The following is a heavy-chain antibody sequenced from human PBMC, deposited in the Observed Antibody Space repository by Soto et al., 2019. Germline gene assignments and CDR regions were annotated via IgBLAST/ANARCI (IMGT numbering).Heavy chain of an antibody. Sequence: QVQLVQSGAEVKKSGASVKISCKASGYSFTGYYIHWVRQAPGQGFDSMGEISPNSGGTKYAQKFQGRVTMTRDTSITTVYMDLSNLSPDDTAVYYCGKGRSGDVGVFYWGQGTLVTVYS. D-gene: IGHD1-26*01. CDR3: GKGRSGDVGVFY. J-gene: IGHJ4*02. CDR2: ISPNSGGT. CDR1: GYSFTGYY. V-gene: IGHV1-2*02.